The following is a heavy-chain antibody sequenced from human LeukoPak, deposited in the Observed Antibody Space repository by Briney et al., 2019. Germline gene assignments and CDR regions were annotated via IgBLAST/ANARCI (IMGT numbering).Heavy chain of an antibody. Sequence: GGSLRLSCAASGFIFSDYWMTWVRQAPGKGLEWVANIKEDGSEKYYVDSVKGRFTISRDNAKNSLYLQMNSLRAEDTAVYYCARAYSSSWYDAFDLWGQGTMVTVSS. CDR1: GFIFSDYW. D-gene: IGHD6-13*01. CDR3: ARAYSSSWYDAFDL. V-gene: IGHV3-7*04. CDR2: IKEDGSEK. J-gene: IGHJ3*01.